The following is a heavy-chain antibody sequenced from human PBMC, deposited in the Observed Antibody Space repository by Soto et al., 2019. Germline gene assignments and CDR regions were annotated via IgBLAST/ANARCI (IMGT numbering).Heavy chain of an antibody. Sequence: GGSLRLSCAASGFIFSTYGMHWVRQAPGKGLEWVAVISFDGSKKYYADSVKGRFTISRDNSKNTLYLQMNSLRTEDTAVYYCAKDLGPWGQGILVTVSS. CDR3: AKDLGP. V-gene: IGHV3-30*18. CDR1: GFIFSTYG. D-gene: IGHD3-3*01. CDR2: ISFDGSKK. J-gene: IGHJ5*02.